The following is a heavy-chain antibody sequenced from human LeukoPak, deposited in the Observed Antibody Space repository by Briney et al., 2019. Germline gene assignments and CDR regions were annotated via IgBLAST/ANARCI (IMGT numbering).Heavy chain of an antibody. J-gene: IGHJ4*02. CDR1: GFTFSSYS. D-gene: IGHD3-10*01. CDR3: ARDGFGLGIKYYFDY. V-gene: IGHV3-48*04. Sequence: GSLRLSCAASGFTFSSYSMNWVRQAPGKGLEWVSYISSSSSPIYYADSVKGRFTISRDNAKNSLYLQMNSLRAEDTGVYYCARDGFGLGIKYYFDYWGQGTLVTVSS. CDR2: ISSSSSPI.